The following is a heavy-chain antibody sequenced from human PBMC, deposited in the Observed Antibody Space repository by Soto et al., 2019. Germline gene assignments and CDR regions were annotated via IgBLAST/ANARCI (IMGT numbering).Heavy chain of an antibody. V-gene: IGHV3-9*01. CDR2: ISWDGGSR. Sequence: PGGSLRLSCAASGFTFNDHAMHWVRQAPGKGLEWVSGISWDGGSRGYGDSVKGRFTISRDNAKNSLYRQMNRLRPEDTALYFFAKDIHPNYYGSGSYGPDYWGQGTLVTVSS. CDR3: AKDIHPNYYGSGSYGPDY. CDR1: GFTFNDHA. D-gene: IGHD3-10*01. J-gene: IGHJ4*02.